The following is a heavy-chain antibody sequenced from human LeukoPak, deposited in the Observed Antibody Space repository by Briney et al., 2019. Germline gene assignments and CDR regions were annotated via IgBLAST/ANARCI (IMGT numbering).Heavy chain of an antibody. CDR1: GFTFDDHV. CDR3: ARDMRVGPTIPVAALNDY. V-gene: IGHV3-43*02. Sequence: GGSLRLSCAASGFTFDDHVMQWFRQAPGKGLQWVSLISGDGGSKYYSDSVQGRFTISRDNSKNFLYLQMNSLRTEDTGFYYCARDMRVGPTIPVAALNDYWGQGTLVTVSS. J-gene: IGHJ4*02. D-gene: IGHD6-19*01. CDR2: ISGDGGSK.